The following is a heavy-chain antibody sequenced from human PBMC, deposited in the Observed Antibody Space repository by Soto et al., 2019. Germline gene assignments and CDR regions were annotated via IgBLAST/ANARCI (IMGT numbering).Heavy chain of an antibody. Sequence: QVQLQESGPGLVKPSQTLSLTCTVSGGSISSGDYFWIWIRQSPGKGLEWIGYISSIGSTYYNPSLKSRVSVSRDTSKNQFSLKLSSVTTTDTAVYYCARGLVIRPYYYDGMDVWGQGTTFTVSS. V-gene: IGHV4-30-4*01. CDR1: GGSISSGDYF. D-gene: IGHD3-9*01. CDR2: ISSIGST. J-gene: IGHJ6*02. CDR3: ARGLVIRPYYYDGMDV.